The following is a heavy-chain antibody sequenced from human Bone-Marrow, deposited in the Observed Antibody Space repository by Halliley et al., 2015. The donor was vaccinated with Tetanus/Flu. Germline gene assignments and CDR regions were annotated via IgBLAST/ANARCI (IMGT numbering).Heavy chain of an antibody. D-gene: IGHD1-20*01. CDR1: GFTYVNYA. Sequence: SLRLSCAASGFTYVNYAMNWVRQAPGKGLEWVAGLSGSGEATHYADSVKGRFTISRDNAKNTLYLHMNNLRAEDTAVYYCARPSLVYYGMDVWGQGTTVTVSS. J-gene: IGHJ6*02. CDR2: LSGSGEAT. CDR3: ARPSLVYYGMDV. V-gene: IGHV3-23*01.